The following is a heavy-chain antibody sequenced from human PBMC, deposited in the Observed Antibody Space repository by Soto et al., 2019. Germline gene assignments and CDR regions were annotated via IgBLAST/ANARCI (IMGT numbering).Heavy chain of an antibody. V-gene: IGHV4-59*08. J-gene: IGHJ4*02. CDR1: GGSISSYY. CDR3: ARRYGGAFDY. Sequence: QVQLQESGPGLVKPSETLSLTCTVSGGSISSYYWSWIRQPPGKGLEWIGYIYYSGSTNYNPSLKSRVPISVDTAKNQFSLKLTSVTAADTAVYYCARRYGGAFDYWGQGTLVTVSS. D-gene: IGHD4-17*01. CDR2: IYYSGST.